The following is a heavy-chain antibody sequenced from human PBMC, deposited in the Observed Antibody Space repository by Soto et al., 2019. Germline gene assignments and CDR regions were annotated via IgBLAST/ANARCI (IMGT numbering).Heavy chain of an antibody. CDR3: ARGLGGSGNGYYYYGMDV. V-gene: IGHV4-34*01. D-gene: IGHD3-10*01. J-gene: IGHJ6*02. CDR1: GGSFSGYY. Sequence: QVQLQQWGAGLLKPSETLSLTCAVYGGSFSGYYWSWIRQPPGKGLEWIGEINHSGSTNYNPSLKRRVTISVDTSKNQFSLKLSSVTAADTAVYYCARGLGGSGNGYYYYGMDVWGQATTVTVSS. CDR2: INHSGST.